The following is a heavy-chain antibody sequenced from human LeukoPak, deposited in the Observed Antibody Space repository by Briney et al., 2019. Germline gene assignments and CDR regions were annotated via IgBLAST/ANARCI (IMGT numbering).Heavy chain of an antibody. CDR1: RGSISTYY. Sequence: SETLSLTCTVSRGSISTYYWNWIRQPPGKGLEWIGYIYYTGTTDHNPSLKSRVTMSVDTSKNQFSLKLSSVTTADTAVYYCAREGHYYASGSGAFDIWGQGTMITVSS. D-gene: IGHD3-10*01. CDR2: IYYTGTT. V-gene: IGHV4-59*01. CDR3: AREGHYYASGSGAFDI. J-gene: IGHJ3*02.